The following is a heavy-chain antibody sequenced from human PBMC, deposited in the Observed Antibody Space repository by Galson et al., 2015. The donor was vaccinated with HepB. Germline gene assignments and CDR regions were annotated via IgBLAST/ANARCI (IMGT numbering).Heavy chain of an antibody. CDR1: GGTFSSYT. D-gene: IGHD1-26*01. CDR2: INPSGGST. CDR3: ARDLGSYYYFDY. V-gene: IGHV1-46*04. J-gene: IGHJ4*02. Sequence: SVKVSCKASGGTFSSYTISWVRQAPGQGLEWMGIINPSGGSTSYAQKLQGRVTMTRDTSTSTVYMELSSLRSEDTAVYYCARDLGSYYYFDYWGQGTLVTVSS.